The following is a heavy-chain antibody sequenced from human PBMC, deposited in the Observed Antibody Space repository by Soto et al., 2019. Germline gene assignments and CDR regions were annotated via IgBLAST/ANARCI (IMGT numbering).Heavy chain of an antibody. CDR3: ARDFGDYGGNPYYYYGMDV. V-gene: IGHV4-30-4*01. CDR2: IYYSGST. Sequence: SETLSLTCTVSGGSISSGDYYWSWIRQPPGKGLEWIGYIYYSGSTYYNPSLKSRVTISVDTSKNQFSLKLSSVTAADTAVYYCARDFGDYGGNPYYYYGMDVWGQGTTVTVSS. CDR1: GGSISSGDYY. J-gene: IGHJ6*02. D-gene: IGHD4-17*01.